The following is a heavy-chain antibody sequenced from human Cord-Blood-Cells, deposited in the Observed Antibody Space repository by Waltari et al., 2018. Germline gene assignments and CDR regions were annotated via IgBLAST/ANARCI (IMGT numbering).Heavy chain of an antibody. CDR2: IIPICGTA. CDR1: GGTFSSYA. D-gene: IGHD4-17*01. Sequence: QVQLVQSGAEVKKPGSSVKVSCKASGGTFSSYAISWVRQAPGQGLEWMGGIIPICGTANYAQKFQGRVTIPADESTSTAYMELSSLRSEDTAVYYCASTRRMATVVTPGVLFDYWGQGTLVTVSS. V-gene: IGHV1-69*01. J-gene: IGHJ4*02. CDR3: ASTRRMATVVTPGVLFDY.